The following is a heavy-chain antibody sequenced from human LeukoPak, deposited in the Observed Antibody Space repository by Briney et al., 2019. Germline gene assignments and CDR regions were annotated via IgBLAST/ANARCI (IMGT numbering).Heavy chain of an antibody. CDR1: GFTFSSYS. V-gene: IGHV3-23*01. D-gene: IGHD1-26*01. CDR3: AKDSDSGSYWDYFDY. CDR2: ISGSGGST. Sequence: GGSLRLSCAASGFTFSSYSMNWVRQAPGKGLEWVSAISGSGGSTYYADSVKGRFTISRDNSKNTLYLQMNSLRAEDTAVYYCAKDSDSGSYWDYFDYWSQGTLVTVSS. J-gene: IGHJ4*02.